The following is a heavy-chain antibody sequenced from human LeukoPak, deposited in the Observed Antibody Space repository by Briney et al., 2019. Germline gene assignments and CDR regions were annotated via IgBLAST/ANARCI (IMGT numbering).Heavy chain of an antibody. J-gene: IGHJ4*02. CDR2: IWFDGNNI. V-gene: IGHV3-33*01. CDR3: ARDQVGNGDYASGWY. D-gene: IGHD4-17*01. Sequence: GGSLRLSCAASGFTFSTYGMHWVRQAPGKGLEWVSVIWFDGNNINYADSVKGRFTISRDNAKNSLYLQMNSLRAEDTAVYYCARDQVGNGDYASGWYWGQGTLVTVSS. CDR1: GFTFSTYG.